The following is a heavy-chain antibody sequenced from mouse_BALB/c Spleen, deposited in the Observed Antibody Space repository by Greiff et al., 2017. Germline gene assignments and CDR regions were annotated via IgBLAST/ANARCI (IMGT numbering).Heavy chain of an antibody. J-gene: IGHJ4*01. V-gene: IGHV1S137*01. Sequence: VKLMESGAELVRPGVSVKISCKGSGYTFTDYAMHWVKQSHAKSLEWIGVISTYYGDASYNQKFKGKATMTVDKSSSTAYMELARLTSEDSAIYYCARGNWDGRSYAMDDWGQGTSVTVSS. CDR2: ISTYYGDA. CDR1: GYTFTDYA. CDR3: ARGNWDGRSYAMDD. D-gene: IGHD4-1*01.